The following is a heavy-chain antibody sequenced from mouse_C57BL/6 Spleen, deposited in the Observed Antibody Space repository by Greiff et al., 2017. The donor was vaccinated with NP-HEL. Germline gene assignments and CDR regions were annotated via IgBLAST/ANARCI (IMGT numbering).Heavy chain of an antibody. CDR1: GYTFTSYW. CDR3: AREWGYYGKTYYAMDY. J-gene: IGHJ4*01. Sequence: QVQLQQPGAELVRPGSSVKLSCKASGYTFTSYWMHWVKQRPIQGLEWIGNIDPSDSETHYNQKFKDKATLTVDKSSSTAYMQLSSLTSEDSAVYYCAREWGYYGKTYYAMDYWGQGTSVTVTS. V-gene: IGHV1-52*01. D-gene: IGHD2-1*01. CDR2: IDPSDSET.